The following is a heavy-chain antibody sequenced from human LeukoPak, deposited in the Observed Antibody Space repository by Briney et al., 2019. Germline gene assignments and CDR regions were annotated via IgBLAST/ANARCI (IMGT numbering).Heavy chain of an antibody. CDR3: ARGGYYYDSSGLHY. CDR2: INHSGST. CDR1: GGSFSGYY. V-gene: IGHV4-34*01. J-gene: IGHJ4*02. Sequence: SETLSLTCAVYGGSFSGYYLSWIRQPPGKGLEWIGEINHSGSTTYNPSLKSRVTISVDTSKNQFSLKLSSVTAADTAVYYCARGGYYYDSSGLHYWGQGTLVTVSS. D-gene: IGHD3-22*01.